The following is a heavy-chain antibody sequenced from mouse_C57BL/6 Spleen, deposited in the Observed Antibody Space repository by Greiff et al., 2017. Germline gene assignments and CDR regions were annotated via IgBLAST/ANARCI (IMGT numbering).Heavy chain of an antibody. V-gene: IGHV1-12*01. Sequence: QVQLQQSGAELVRPGASVKMSCKASGYTFTSYNMHWVKQTPRQGLEWIGAIYPGNGDTSYNQKFKGKATLTVDKSSSTAYMQLSSLTSEDSAVYFCARATNYYGSSYQYYFDYWGQGTTLTVSS. CDR3: ARATNYYGSSYQYYFDY. CDR1: GYTFTSYN. D-gene: IGHD1-1*01. J-gene: IGHJ2*01. CDR2: IYPGNGDT.